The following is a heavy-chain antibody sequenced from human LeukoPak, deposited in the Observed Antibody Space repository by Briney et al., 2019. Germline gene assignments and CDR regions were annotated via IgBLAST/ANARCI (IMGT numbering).Heavy chain of an antibody. CDR3: AREGYSGYGAYYYYGMDV. CDR2: ISAYNGNT. CDR1: GYTFISYG. J-gene: IGHJ6*04. Sequence: ASVNVSCKASGYTFISYGISWVRQAPGQGLEWMGCISAYNGNTNYAQKVQGRVTMTTDTSTSTAYMEMRSLRSDDTAVYYCAREGYSGYGAYYYYGMDVWGKGTTVTVSS. V-gene: IGHV1-18*04. D-gene: IGHD5-12*01.